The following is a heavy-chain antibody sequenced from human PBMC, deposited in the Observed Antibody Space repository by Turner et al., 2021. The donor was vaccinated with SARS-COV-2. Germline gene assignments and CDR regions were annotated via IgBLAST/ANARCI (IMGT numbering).Heavy chain of an antibody. CDR3: ARDAGYCTSTSCDTSDYFDY. CDR2: INPNSGGT. D-gene: IGHD2-2*02. J-gene: IGHJ4*02. V-gene: IGHV1-2*02. CDR1: GYTFTGYS. Sequence: GAEVKKPGASVKVSCKASGYTFTGYSMHWVRQAPGQGLEWMAWINPNSGGTNYAQKFQGRVTMTRDTSISTAYMELSRLISDDTAVYYCARDAGYCTSTSCDTSDYFDYWGQGTLVTVSS.